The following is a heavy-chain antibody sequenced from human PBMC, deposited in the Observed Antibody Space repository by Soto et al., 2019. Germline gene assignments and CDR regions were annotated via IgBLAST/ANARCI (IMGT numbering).Heavy chain of an antibody. CDR1: GFTFSSYS. V-gene: IGHV3-48*02. J-gene: IGHJ4*02. Sequence: EVQLVESGGGLVQPGGSLRLSCAASGFTFSSYSMNWVRQAPGKGLEWVSYISSSSSTIYYADSVKGRFTISRDNAKNSLYLQMNDLRDDDTAVYYCARDREEWLVPYYFDYWGQGTLVTVSS. D-gene: IGHD6-19*01. CDR3: ARDREEWLVPYYFDY. CDR2: ISSSSSTI.